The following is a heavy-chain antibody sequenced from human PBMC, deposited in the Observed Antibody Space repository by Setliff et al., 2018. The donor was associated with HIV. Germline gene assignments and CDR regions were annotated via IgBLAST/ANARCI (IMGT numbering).Heavy chain of an antibody. CDR3: AMGSSGYPFDY. J-gene: IGHJ4*02. CDR2: MSYTGTT. CDR1: GGSISSSSYY. D-gene: IGHD3-22*01. V-gene: IGHV4-39*01. Sequence: SETLSLTCSVSGGSISSSSYYLGWIRQPPGKGLDWIGSMSYTGTTYDNPSLKSRVTISVDTSKNQFSLKLTSVTAADAAVYFCAMGSSGYPFDYWGQGSLVTVSS.